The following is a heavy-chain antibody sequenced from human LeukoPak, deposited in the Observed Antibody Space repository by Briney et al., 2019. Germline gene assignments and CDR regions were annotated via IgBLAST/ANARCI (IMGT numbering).Heavy chain of an antibody. CDR3: ASNIPTTYYYDSSGYYSD. D-gene: IGHD3-22*01. J-gene: IGHJ4*02. CDR2: IYNAGST. V-gene: IGHV3-66*01. Sequence: GGSLRLSCEASEFTVSSNYMSWVRQAPGRGLEWVSVIYNAGSTYYADSVKGRFTISRDNSKNTLYLQMNSLRAEDTAVYYCASNIPTTYYYDSSGYYSDWGQGTLVTVSS. CDR1: EFTVSSNY.